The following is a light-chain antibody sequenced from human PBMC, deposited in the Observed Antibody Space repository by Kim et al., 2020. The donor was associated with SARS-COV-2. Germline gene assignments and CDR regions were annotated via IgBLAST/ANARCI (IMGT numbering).Light chain of an antibody. CDR3: QKYNSAPLT. V-gene: IGKV1-27*01. CDR1: QGITNY. J-gene: IGKJ4*01. Sequence: SVSVGDRVTLTCRASQGITNYFAWYQQKPGKAPTLLIYAASTLQSGVPSRFSGSGSGTDFTLTISSLQPEDVATYYCQKYNSAPLTFGGGTKLEI. CDR2: AAS.